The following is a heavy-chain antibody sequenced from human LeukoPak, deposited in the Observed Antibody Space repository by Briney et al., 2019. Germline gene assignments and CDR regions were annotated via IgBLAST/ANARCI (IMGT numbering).Heavy chain of an antibody. CDR1: GYTFTSYG. J-gene: IGHJ5*02. CDR3: ARDYYAILTGYYLNWFDP. Sequence: ASVKVSCKASGYTFTSYGISWVRQAPGQELEWMGWISAYNGNTNYAQKLQGRVTMTTDTSTSTAYMELRSLRSDDTAVYYCARDYYAILTGYYLNWFDPWGQGTLVTVSS. CDR2: ISAYNGNT. V-gene: IGHV1-18*01. D-gene: IGHD3-9*01.